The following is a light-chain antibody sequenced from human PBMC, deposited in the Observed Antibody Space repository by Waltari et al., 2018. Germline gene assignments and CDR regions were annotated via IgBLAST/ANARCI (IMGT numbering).Light chain of an antibody. CDR2: RDN. V-gene: IGLV1-47*01. Sequence: QSVLIQPPSASGTPGQRFPRSCSGRRSAIYWYQQLPGTAPKLLIYRDNTRPSGVPDRFSGSKSGTSASLAISGLRSEDEADYYCAAWDHSLSGRVFGGGTKLTVL. CDR3: AAWDHSLSGRV. J-gene: IGLJ3*02. CDR1: RSAI.